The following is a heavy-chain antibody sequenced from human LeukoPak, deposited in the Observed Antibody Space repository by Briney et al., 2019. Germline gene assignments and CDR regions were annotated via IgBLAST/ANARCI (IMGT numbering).Heavy chain of an antibody. CDR2: ISYDGSNK. CDR1: GLTFSSHW. CDR3: ARERIVVVPAATPYYYGMDV. D-gene: IGHD2-2*01. Sequence: GGSLRLSCAASGLTFSSHWMHWVRQAPGKGLEWVAVISYDGSNKYYADSVKGRFTISRDNSKNTLYLQMNSLRAEDTAVYYCARERIVVVPAATPYYYGMDVWGQGTTVTVSS. V-gene: IGHV3-30*03. J-gene: IGHJ6*02.